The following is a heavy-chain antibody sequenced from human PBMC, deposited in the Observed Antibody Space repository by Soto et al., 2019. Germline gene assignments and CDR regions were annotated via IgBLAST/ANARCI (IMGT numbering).Heavy chain of an antibody. CDR2: ISAYNGNT. Sequence: ASVKVSCKASGYTFTSYGISWVRQAPGQGLEWMGWISAYNGNTNYAQKLQGRVTMTTDTSTSTAYMELRSLRSDDTAVYYCARKHHVILVFWGGFYTGRDGCFDYYGRDVGGQGTRVTVPS. V-gene: IGHV1-18*01. J-gene: IGHJ6*02. CDR3: ARKHHVILVFWGGFYTGRDGCFDYYGRDV. D-gene: IGHD3-3*01. CDR1: GYTFTSYG.